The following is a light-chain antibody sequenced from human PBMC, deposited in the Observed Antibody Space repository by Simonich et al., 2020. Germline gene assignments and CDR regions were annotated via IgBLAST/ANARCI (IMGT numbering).Light chain of an antibody. CDR2: WAS. J-gene: IGKJ5*01. CDR3: QQYYSTPIT. CDR1: QSVLYSSNHKNY. Sequence: DIVMTQSPDSLAVSLGERATINCKSSQSVLYSSNHKNYLAWYQQKPGQPPKLLIYWASTRESVVPDRFSGSGSGTDFTLTISSLQAEDVAVYYCQQYYSTPITFGQGTRLEIK. V-gene: IGKV4-1*01.